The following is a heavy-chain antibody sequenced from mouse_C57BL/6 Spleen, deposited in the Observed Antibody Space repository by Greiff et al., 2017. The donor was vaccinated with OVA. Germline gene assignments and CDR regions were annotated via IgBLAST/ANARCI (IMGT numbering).Heavy chain of an antibody. D-gene: IGHD1-1*01. J-gene: IGHJ2*01. CDR2: IDPSDSYT. Sequence: VQLQQSGAELVKPGASVKLSCKASGYTFTSYWMQWVKQRPGQGLEWIGEIDPSDSYTNYNQKFKGKATLTVDTSSSTAYMQLSSLTSEDSAVYYCARRGLLRYPDYWGQGTTLTVSS. V-gene: IGHV1-50*01. CDR3: ARRGLLRYPDY. CDR1: GYTFTSYW.